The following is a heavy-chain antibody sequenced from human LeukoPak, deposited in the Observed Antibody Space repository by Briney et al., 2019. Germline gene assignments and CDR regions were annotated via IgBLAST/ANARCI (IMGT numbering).Heavy chain of an antibody. CDR3: ASTPFYDYVWGSYRYRGLFDN. J-gene: IGHJ4*02. D-gene: IGHD3-16*02. V-gene: IGHV3-7*01. Sequence: PGGSLRLSCAASGFTFSGFSMSWDRQSPTKGLEWVANIKQDGSERYYVDSVKGRFTISRDNAKNSLSLQMNNLRVEDTAVYYCASTPFYDYVWGSYRYRGLFDNWGQGTLVSVSS. CDR1: GFTFSGFS. CDR2: IKQDGSER.